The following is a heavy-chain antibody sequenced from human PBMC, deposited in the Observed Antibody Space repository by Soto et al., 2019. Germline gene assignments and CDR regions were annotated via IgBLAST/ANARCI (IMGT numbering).Heavy chain of an antibody. CDR3: ANGCGGTCYSRIHY. D-gene: IGHD2-15*01. Sequence: EVQLLESGGGLVQPGGSLRLSCAASGFTFSSYAMSWVRQAPGKGLEWVSGISDSGGSTYYAYSVKGRFTISRDNSKNTLYLQMNSLRAEDTAVYYCANGCGGTCYSRIHYWGQGTLVTVSS. J-gene: IGHJ4*02. CDR1: GFTFSSYA. V-gene: IGHV3-23*01. CDR2: ISDSGGST.